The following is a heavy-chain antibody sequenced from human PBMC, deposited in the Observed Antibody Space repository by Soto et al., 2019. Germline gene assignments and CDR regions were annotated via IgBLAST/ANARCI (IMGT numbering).Heavy chain of an antibody. J-gene: IGHJ5*02. Sequence: PSETLSLTCTVSHGSISSYYWSWVRQSPGKGLEWIGYGFYTGSTNYDPSLKSRVTISVDTSKNQFSLKLSSVTSADTGMYYCARHSGSGYYDSSGYWGWFDPWGQGTLVTVSS. CDR3: ARHSGSGYYDSSGYWGWFDP. V-gene: IGHV4-59*01. CDR2: GFYTGST. D-gene: IGHD3-22*01. CDR1: HGSISSYY.